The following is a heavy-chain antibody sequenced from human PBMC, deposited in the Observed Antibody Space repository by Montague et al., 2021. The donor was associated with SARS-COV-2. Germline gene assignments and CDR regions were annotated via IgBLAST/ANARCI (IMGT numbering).Heavy chain of an antibody. D-gene: IGHD3-3*01. J-gene: IGHJ3*02. CDR3: AIGGGALDAFDI. Sequence: SETLSLTCTVYGGSIRTSSYYWGWIRQPPGKGLDWIGNIYYSGSTYYYPSLKSRVTISVATSKYPFSLKLSSVTAADTAVYYCAIGGGALDAFDIWGQGTMVIVPS. V-gene: IGHV4-39*01. CDR1: GGSIRTSSYY. CDR2: IYYSGST.